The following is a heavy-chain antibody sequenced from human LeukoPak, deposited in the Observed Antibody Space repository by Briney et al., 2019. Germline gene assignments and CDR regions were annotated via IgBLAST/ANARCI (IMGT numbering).Heavy chain of an antibody. CDR1: GFTLSSCW. D-gene: IGHD5-24*01. Sequence: PGGSLRLSCAASGFTLSSCWMSWVRQAPGKGPEWVASIKQDGTEKYYVDSVKGRFTISRDNAKNALYLQMNSLRAEDTAVYHCAREEIWGQGTSVTVSS. J-gene: IGHJ6*02. CDR2: IKQDGTEK. V-gene: IGHV3-7*01. CDR3: AREEI.